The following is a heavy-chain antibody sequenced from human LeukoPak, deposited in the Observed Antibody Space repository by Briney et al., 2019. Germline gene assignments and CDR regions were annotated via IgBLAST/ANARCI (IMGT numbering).Heavy chain of an antibody. Sequence: EPGGSLRLTCTGSGFSFGNYGMTWVRQPPGKGMEWVSAITGSGGTTRYTDSVTGRFTISRDNSGNTLFLQMNSLRAEDTAVYYCAKDPNSDYLGAFDFWGPGTLVTVSS. CDR1: GFSFGNYG. J-gene: IGHJ3*01. V-gene: IGHV3-23*01. D-gene: IGHD4-11*01. CDR2: ITGSGGTT. CDR3: AKDPNSDYLGAFDF.